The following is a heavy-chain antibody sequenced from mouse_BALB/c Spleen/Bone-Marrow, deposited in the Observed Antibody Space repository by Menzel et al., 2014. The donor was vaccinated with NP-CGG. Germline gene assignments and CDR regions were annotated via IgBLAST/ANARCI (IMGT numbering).Heavy chain of an antibody. J-gene: IGHJ1*01. V-gene: IGHV5-12-1*01. D-gene: IGHD1-2*01. CDR1: GFAFSSYD. CDR2: ISSGGGST. Sequence: EVQLQQSGGGLVKPGGSQKLSCAASGFAFSSYDMSWVRQTPEKRLEWVAYISSGGGSTYYPDTVKGRFTISRDNAKNTLYLQMSSLKSEDTAMYYCARQGYGYVDFDVWGAGTTVTVSS. CDR3: ARQGYGYVDFDV.